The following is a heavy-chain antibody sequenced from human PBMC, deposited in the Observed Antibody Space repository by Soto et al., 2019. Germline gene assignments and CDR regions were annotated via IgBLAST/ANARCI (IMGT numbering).Heavy chain of an antibody. CDR1: GFSFTSYA. J-gene: IGHJ4*02. CDR2: ISGSGANT. CDR3: AKDRYCSSTSCYAGFDY. D-gene: IGHD2-2*01. V-gene: IGHV3-23*01. Sequence: GGSLRLSCEASGFSFTSYAMTWVRQAPGKGLEWVSVISGSGANTYYADSVKGRFTISGDSSKNTLYLQMNSLRAEDTALYFWAKDRYCSSTSCYAGFDYWGQGTLVTVSS.